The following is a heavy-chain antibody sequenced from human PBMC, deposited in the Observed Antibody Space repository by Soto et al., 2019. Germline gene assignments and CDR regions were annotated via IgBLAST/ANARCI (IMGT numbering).Heavy chain of an antibody. CDR2: ISRYSRTT. Sequence: AKGPWAASGYRLTHYGITWMRPTPGQGLEWVGWISRYSRTTNYAQKLQGRVTVSTDTSTNTAHLELRNLSSDDTALYYCARLVCSSSSSSAGWYSFDHWG. D-gene: IGHD6-19*01. CDR1: GYRLTHYG. J-gene: IGHJ4*01. CDR3: ARLVCSSSSSSAGWYSFDH. V-gene: IGHV1-18*04.